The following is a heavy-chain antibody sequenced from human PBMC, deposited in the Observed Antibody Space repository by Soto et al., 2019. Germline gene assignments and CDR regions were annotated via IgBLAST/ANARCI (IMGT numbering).Heavy chain of an antibody. CDR1: GFTFGNYG. CDR3: TKTRNVLRFLEGSSGMDV. J-gene: IGHJ6*02. Sequence: GGSLRLSCAASGFTFGNYGMNWVRQAPGKGLEWVAFTSGDGRNKYYADSMKGRFIMSRDNSKSTLYLQMNSLRVEDTAVYYCTKTRNVLRFLEGSSGMDVWGQGTTVTVSS. CDR2: TSGDGRNK. V-gene: IGHV3-30*18. D-gene: IGHD3-3*01.